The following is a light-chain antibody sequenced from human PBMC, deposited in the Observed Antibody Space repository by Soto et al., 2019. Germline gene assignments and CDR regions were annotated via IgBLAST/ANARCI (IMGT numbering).Light chain of an antibody. J-gene: IGKJ2*01. Sequence: DIVMTQSPLSLPVTPGEPASISCRSSQSLLHSNGYNYLDWYLQKPGQSPQLLIYLGSNRASGVPDRFSGSGSGTDFTLKISRVEAEDVGVYYCMQALQTPTFGQGTNLEIK. CDR3: MQALQTPT. V-gene: IGKV2-28*01. CDR2: LGS. CDR1: QSLLHSNGYNY.